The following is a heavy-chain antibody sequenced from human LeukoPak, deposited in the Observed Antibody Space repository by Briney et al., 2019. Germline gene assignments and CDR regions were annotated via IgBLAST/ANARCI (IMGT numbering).Heavy chain of an antibody. D-gene: IGHD3-3*01. CDR1: GGSFSGYY. J-gene: IGHJ4*02. V-gene: IGHV4-34*01. CDR2: INNSGST. Sequence: KPSETLSLTSAVYGGSFSGYYWSWIRQPPGKGLEWIGEINNSGSTNYNTSPKRRVTISVDTSKNQFSLKLSSVTAAERAVYYCARVGYRYYDFWSGYYREGTGAIGYWGQGTLVTVSS. CDR3: ARVGYRYYDFWSGYYREGTGAIGY.